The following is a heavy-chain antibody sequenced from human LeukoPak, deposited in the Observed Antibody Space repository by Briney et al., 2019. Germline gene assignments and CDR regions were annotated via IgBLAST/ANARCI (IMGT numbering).Heavy chain of an antibody. CDR1: GFTFSSYS. J-gene: IGHJ4*02. V-gene: IGHV3-21*01. Sequence: GGSLRLSCAASGFTFSSYSMNWVRQAPGKGLEWVSSISSSSSYIYYADSVKGRFTISRDNAKNSLYLQMNSLGAEDTTVYYCAIEAGSAEGYWGQGTLVTVSS. CDR2: ISSSSSYI. D-gene: IGHD3-10*01. CDR3: AIEAGSAEGY.